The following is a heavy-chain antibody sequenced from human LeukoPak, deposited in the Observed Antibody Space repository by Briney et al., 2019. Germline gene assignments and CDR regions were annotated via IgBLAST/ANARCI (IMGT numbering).Heavy chain of an antibody. CDR2: ISSSSSYI. J-gene: IGHJ3*02. CDR3: ARLNYGSGSRTDAFDI. Sequence: GGSLRLSCAASGFTFSSYSMNWVRQAPGKGLEWVSSISSSSSYIYYADSVKGRFTISRDNAKNSLYLQMNSLRAEDTAVYYCARLNYGSGSRTDAFDIWGQGTMVTVSS. CDR1: GFTFSSYS. V-gene: IGHV3-21*01. D-gene: IGHD3-10*01.